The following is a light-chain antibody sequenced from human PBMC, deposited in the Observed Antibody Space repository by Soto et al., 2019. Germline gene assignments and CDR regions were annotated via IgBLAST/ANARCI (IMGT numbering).Light chain of an antibody. J-gene: IGKJ1*01. V-gene: IGKV1-39*01. CDR3: QQSYSAPRT. Sequence: DIQMTQSPSSLSASVGDRVTIACRASQSISSYLNWYQQKPGKAPKLLIYAASSLQSGVPSRFSGSGSGTDFTLTINSLHPEDFATYSCQQSYSAPRTFGQGTKVDIK. CDR1: QSISSY. CDR2: AAS.